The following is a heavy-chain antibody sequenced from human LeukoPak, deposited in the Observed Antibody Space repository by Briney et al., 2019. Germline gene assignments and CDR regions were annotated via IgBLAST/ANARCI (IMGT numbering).Heavy chain of an antibody. Sequence: GSLRLSCAASGFTFSSYSMNWVRQAPGKGLEWVSSISSSSSYIYYADSVKGRFTISRDNAKNSLYLQMNSLRAEDTAVYYCARDRDSGTYYYGMDVWGQGTTVTVSS. CDR3: ARDRDSGTYYYGMDV. CDR1: GFTFSSYS. D-gene: IGHD1-26*01. V-gene: IGHV3-21*01. CDR2: ISSSSSYI. J-gene: IGHJ6*02.